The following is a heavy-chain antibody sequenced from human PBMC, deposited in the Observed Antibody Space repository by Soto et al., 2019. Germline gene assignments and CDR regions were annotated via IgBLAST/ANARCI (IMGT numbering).Heavy chain of an antibody. V-gene: IGHV3-23*01. CDR2: VSGSGGGT. Sequence: EVQLLESGGGLVQPGGSVTLSCAASGFTFNTYGMTWVRQAPGKGLEWVSTVSGSGGGTYYADSVKGRFTISRVNSKNTMYLQMSNLRAEDTAVYFCARIGPYCGGDCYPDFDFWGLGTPVTVSS. J-gene: IGHJ4*02. CDR1: GFTFNTYG. D-gene: IGHD2-21*02. CDR3: ARIGPYCGGDCYPDFDF.